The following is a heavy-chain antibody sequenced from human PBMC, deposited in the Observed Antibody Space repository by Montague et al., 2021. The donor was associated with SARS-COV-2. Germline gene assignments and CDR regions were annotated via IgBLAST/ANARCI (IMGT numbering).Heavy chain of an antibody. J-gene: IGHJ4*02. D-gene: IGHD6-13*01. Sequence: SETLSLTCSVSGGSFSSGDSYWGWLRQAPGKGLEWIGDLHYAGSAYYNPSLRSRVTISADTPKNQFSLKLNSVTAADTAVYYCVATYNGNWCYFDYWGQGTLVTVSS. CDR1: GGSFSSGDSY. CDR3: VATYNGNWCYFDY. V-gene: IGHV4-39*01. CDR2: LHYAGSA.